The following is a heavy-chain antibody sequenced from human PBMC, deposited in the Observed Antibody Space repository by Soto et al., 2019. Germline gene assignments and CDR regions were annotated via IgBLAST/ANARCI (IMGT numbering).Heavy chain of an antibody. CDR3: AKDRLNTVTTYYFDY. CDR1: GFPFSNYS. J-gene: IGHJ4*02. CDR2: INGSGGST. D-gene: IGHD4-4*01. V-gene: IGHV3-23*01. Sequence: GGSLKLSCSAPGFPFSNYSLSWVRQAPGKGLEWVSAINGSGGSTYNADTRKGRFTISRDNSKNTLYLQMNSLRAEDTAVYYCAKDRLNTVTTYYFDYWGQGTLVTVSS.